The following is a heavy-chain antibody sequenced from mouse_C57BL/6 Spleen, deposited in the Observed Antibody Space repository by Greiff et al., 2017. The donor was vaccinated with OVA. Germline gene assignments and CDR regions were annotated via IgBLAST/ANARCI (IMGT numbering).Heavy chain of an antibody. CDR3: ARYGSSYGY. CDR1: GYTFTSYW. Sequence: QVQLQQPGAELVRPGTSVKLSCKASGYTFTSYWMHWVKQRPGQGLEWIGVIDPSDSYTNYNQKFKGKATLTVDTSSSTAYMQLISLTSEDSAVYYCARYGSSYGYWGQGPTLTVSS. D-gene: IGHD1-1*01. J-gene: IGHJ2*01. V-gene: IGHV1-59*01. CDR2: IDPSDSYT.